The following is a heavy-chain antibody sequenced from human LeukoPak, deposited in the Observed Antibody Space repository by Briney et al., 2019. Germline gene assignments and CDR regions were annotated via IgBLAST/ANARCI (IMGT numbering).Heavy chain of an antibody. CDR2: ITGGGGST. V-gene: IGHV3-23*01. CDR3: AKEIRGVN. J-gene: IGHJ4*02. Sequence: GSLSLSCAASGFPFSNFAMSWVRQAPVKGLEWVSTITGGGGSTYYADSVKGRFTISRDNSKNTLFLQMNSLRAEDTAVYYCAKEIRGVNWGQGTLVTVSS. D-gene: IGHD3-10*01. CDR1: GFPFSNFA.